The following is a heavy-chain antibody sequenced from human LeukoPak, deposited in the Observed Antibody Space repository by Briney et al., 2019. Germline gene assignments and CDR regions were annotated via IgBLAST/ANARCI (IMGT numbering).Heavy chain of an antibody. V-gene: IGHV4-34*01. D-gene: IGHD1-14*01. CDR1: GGSFSGYY. J-gene: IGHJ4*02. Sequence: PSETLSLTCAVDGGSFSGYYWSWIRQPPGKGLEWIVEINHSGSTNYSPSLKSRVTISVAQPKNHFSLKLSSVPAADTVVYYCARAPRNVRDRRVIDYWGQGTLVTVSS. CDR3: ARAPRNVRDRRVIDY. CDR2: INHSGST.